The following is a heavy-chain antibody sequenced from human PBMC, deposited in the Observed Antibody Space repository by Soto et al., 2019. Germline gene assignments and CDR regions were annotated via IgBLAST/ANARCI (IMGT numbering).Heavy chain of an antibody. J-gene: IGHJ4*02. CDR1: GFTFSTYW. D-gene: IGHD2-2*02. CDR2: INGDGSNT. CDR3: ARDDTPDY. Sequence: DVQLVESGGGLVQPGGSLRLSCAASGFTFSTYWMHWVRQAPGKGLVWVSRINGDGSNTDYADSVKGRFTISRDNAKHTVYLQMHSLRAEDTAVYYCARDDTPDYWGQGTLVTVSS. V-gene: IGHV3-74*01.